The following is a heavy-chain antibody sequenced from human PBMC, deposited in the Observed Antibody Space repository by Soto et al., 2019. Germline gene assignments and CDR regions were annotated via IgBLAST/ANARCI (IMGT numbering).Heavy chain of an antibody. CDR1: GGTFGSCY. CDR2: INPSGGST. J-gene: IGHJ4*02. D-gene: IGHD6-13*01. Sequence: APVKFYWKASGGTFGSCYRHWVRQAPGQGLEWMGIINPSGGSTTYAQKFQGRVTMTRDTSTSTVYMELSSLRSEDTAVYYCARDSHGEQQVDYWGQGTLVTGSS. CDR3: ARDSHGEQQVDY. V-gene: IGHV1-46*01.